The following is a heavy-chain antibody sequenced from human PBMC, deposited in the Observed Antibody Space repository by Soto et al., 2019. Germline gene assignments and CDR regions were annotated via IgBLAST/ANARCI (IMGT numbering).Heavy chain of an antibody. Sequence: EVQLVESGGGLVQPGGSLRLSCAASGFTFSSYAMHWVRQAPGKGLEYVSAISSNGGSTYYANSVKGRFTISRDNSKNTLYLQMGSPRAEDMGVCFCARGTGYYFAYWAQGTLVTASS. J-gene: IGHJ4*02. V-gene: IGHV3-64*01. CDR2: ISSNGGST. CDR3: ARGTGYYFAY. CDR1: GFTFSSYA.